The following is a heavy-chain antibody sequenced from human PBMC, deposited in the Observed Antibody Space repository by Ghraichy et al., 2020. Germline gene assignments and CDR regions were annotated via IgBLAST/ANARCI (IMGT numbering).Heavy chain of an antibody. CDR1: GGSFSGYY. CDR3: ASSGTNYFDY. Sequence: ETLSLTCAVYGGSFSGYYWSWIRQPPGKGLEWIGEINHSGSTNYNPSLKSRVTISVDTSKNQFSLKLSSVTAADTAVYYCASSGTNYFDYWGQGTLVTVSS. V-gene: IGHV4-34*01. J-gene: IGHJ4*02. D-gene: IGHD6-13*01. CDR2: INHSGST.